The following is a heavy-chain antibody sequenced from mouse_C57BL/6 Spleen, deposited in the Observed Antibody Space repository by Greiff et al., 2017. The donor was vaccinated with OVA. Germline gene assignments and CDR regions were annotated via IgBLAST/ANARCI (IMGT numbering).Heavy chain of an antibody. CDR3: ARHGSSPWFAY. Sequence: VQLKQSGPVLVKPGASVKMSCKASGYTFTDYYMNWVKQSHGKSLEWIGVINPYNGGTSYNQKFKGKATLTVDKSSSTAYMELNSLTSEDSAVYYCARHGSSPWFAYWGQGTLVTVSA. V-gene: IGHV1-19*01. J-gene: IGHJ3*01. CDR2: INPYNGGT. D-gene: IGHD1-1*01. CDR1: GYTFTDYY.